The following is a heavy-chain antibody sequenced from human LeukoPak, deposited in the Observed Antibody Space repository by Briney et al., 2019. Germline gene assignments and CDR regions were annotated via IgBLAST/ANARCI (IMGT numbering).Heavy chain of an antibody. CDR2: ISYDGSNK. J-gene: IGHJ4*02. V-gene: IGHV3-30*03. CDR3: ARSSRGYSYGYYFDY. Sequence: PGRSLRLSCAASGFTFSSYGMHWVRQAPGKGLEWVAVISYDGSNKYYADSVKGRFTISRDNSKNTLYLQMNSLRAEDTAVYYCARSSRGYSYGYYFDYWGQGTLVTVSS. D-gene: IGHD5-18*01. CDR1: GFTFSSYG.